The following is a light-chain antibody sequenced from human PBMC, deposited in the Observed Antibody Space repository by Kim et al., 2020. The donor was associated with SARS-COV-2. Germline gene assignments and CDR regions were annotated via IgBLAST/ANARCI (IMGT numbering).Light chain of an antibody. V-gene: IGKV3-20*01. J-gene: IGKJ1*01. CDR3: QQYGSSPWT. CDR1: QSVSSSY. Sequence: SPGESSSLTCRPRQSVSSSYLAWYQQKPGQAPRLLIYGASSRATGIPDRFSGSGSGTDFTLTISRLEPEDFAVYYCQQYGSSPWTFGQGTKVDIK. CDR2: GAS.